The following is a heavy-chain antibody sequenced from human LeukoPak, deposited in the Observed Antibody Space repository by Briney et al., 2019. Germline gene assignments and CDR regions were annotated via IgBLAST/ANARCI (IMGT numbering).Heavy chain of an antibody. CDR3: AKGGGELGSGSLDY. V-gene: IGHV3-30*02. J-gene: IGHJ4*02. CDR2: IWYDGSGE. CDR1: GLTFYTYA. D-gene: IGHD3-10*01. Sequence: GGSLRLSCSVSGLTFYTYAMSWVRQAPGKGLEWVAFIWYDGSGEYYADSVKGRFTISRDNSKNTLYLQMKSLTTEDTAVYYCAKGGGELGSGSLDYWGQGTLVTVSS.